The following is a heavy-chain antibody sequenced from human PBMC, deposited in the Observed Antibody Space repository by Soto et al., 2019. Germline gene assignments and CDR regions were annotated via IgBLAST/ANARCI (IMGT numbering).Heavy chain of an antibody. CDR3: ARDGGQTVVDS. CDR2: ISGYNGNT. CDR1: GYTFRTDG. J-gene: IGHJ5*01. D-gene: IGHD3-16*01. Sequence: QVQLVQSGAEVKKPGASVKVSCKASGYTFRTDGISWVRQAPGQGLEWMVWISGYNGNTKYAQNFQGRVTMTTDTSTSTAYMELRSLTSDDTAVYYCARDGGQTVVDSWGQGTLVTVSS. V-gene: IGHV1-18*01.